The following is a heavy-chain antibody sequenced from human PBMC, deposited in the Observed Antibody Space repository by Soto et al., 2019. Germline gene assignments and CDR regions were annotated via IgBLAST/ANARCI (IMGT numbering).Heavy chain of an antibody. CDR2: IYYTGST. CDR1: GASISSRNYY. Sequence: SETLSLTCNVSGASISSRNYYWGWIRQPPGKGLEWFGNIYYTGSTNYNPSLKSRVTISIDTSRNQFSLKLSSVTAADTAVYYCAREFSNSPEAFDSWGQGSLVTVSS. V-gene: IGHV4-61*01. CDR3: AREFSNSPEAFDS. D-gene: IGHD6-6*01. J-gene: IGHJ4*02.